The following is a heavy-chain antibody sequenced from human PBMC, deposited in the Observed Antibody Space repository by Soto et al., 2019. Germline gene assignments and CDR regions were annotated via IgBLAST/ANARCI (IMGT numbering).Heavy chain of an antibody. Sequence: QVQLVESGGGVFHPGRSLRLSCAASGFSFSSYGIHWVRQAPGKGLEWVAVISYDGSKKYYADSVKGRITISRDNSKNTLSLQMDSLRPEDTAVYYCAKVDGSGSYYPYYYYGIDVWGQGTTVTVSS. CDR2: ISYDGSKK. D-gene: IGHD3-10*01. CDR1: GFSFSSYG. V-gene: IGHV3-30*18. J-gene: IGHJ6*02. CDR3: AKVDGSGSYYPYYYYGIDV.